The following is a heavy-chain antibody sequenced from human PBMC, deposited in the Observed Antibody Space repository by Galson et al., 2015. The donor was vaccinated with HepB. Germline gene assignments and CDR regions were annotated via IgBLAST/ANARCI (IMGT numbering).Heavy chain of an antibody. J-gene: IGHJ4*02. Sequence: SLRLSCAASGFTFSRHWMSWVRQAPGKGLEWVANIHENGGEKFYAESVKGRFTISRDNPKNSLYLQMNSLRADDTAVYYCTRIPRVRTPRQSDYWGQGILVTVSS. V-gene: IGHV3-7*03. CDR2: IHENGGEK. CDR3: TRIPRVRTPRQSDY. D-gene: IGHD4-17*01. CDR1: GFTFSRHW.